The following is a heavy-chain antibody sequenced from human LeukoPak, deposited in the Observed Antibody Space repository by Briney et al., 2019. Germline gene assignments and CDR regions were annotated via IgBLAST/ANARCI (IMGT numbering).Heavy chain of an antibody. D-gene: IGHD6-6*01. Sequence: GGSLRLSCAASGFTFNNYALSWVRQAPGKGLEWVSTISGGGSTTYYADSVKGRFTISRDNSKNTLFLQMNSLRVEDTAIYFCAKVRLSVAGRPTDVWGKGTTVTVSS. J-gene: IGHJ6*04. V-gene: IGHV3-23*01. CDR1: GFTFNNYA. CDR2: ISGGGSTT. CDR3: AKVRLSVAGRPTDV.